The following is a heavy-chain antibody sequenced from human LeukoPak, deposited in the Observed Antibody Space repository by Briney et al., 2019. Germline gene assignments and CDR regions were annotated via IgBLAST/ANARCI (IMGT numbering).Heavy chain of an antibody. V-gene: IGHV3-23*01. CDR3: AKHIVVVPAAGDSFDY. Sequence: GGSLRLSCAASGFTFSSYAMSWVRQAPGKGLEWVSDISGSSGSTYYADSVKGRFTISRDNSKNTLFLQMGSLRAEDTAVYYCAKHIVVVPAAGDSFDYWGQGTLVTVSS. J-gene: IGHJ4*02. CDR1: GFTFSSYA. D-gene: IGHD2-2*01. CDR2: ISGSSGST.